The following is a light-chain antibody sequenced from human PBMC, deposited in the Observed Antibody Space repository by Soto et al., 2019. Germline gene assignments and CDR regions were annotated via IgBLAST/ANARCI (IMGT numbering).Light chain of an antibody. V-gene: IGKV1-39*01. CDR2: EAS. CDR3: QQSYNTPPAT. J-gene: IGKJ4*01. CDR1: QNIATY. Sequence: DIQMTQSPSSLSASVGDRVTITCRASQNIATYLNWYQQKPGKAPNLLIYEASKLQSGVPSRFSGSGSGTDFSLTISSLQPEDFATYYCQQSYNTPPATCGGGTKVDIK.